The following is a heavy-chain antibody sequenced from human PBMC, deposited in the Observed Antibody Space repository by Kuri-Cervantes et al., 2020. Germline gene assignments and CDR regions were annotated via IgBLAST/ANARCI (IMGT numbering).Heavy chain of an antibody. CDR1: GFTFSSYW. V-gene: IGHV3-7*01. D-gene: IGHD2-15*01. Sequence: GGSLRLSCAASGFTFSSYWMSWVRQAPGKGLEWVANIKQDGSEKYYVDSVKGRFTISRDNAKNSLYLQMNSLRAEDTAVYYCATKVGYCSGGSCSNGSYFDYWGQGTLVTVSS. J-gene: IGHJ4*02. CDR2: IKQDGSEK. CDR3: ATKVGYCSGGSCSNGSYFDY.